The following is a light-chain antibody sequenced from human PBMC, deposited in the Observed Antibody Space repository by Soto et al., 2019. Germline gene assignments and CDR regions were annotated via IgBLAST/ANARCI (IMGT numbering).Light chain of an antibody. J-gene: IGLJ2*01. CDR3: SSYTSSNTLV. CDR2: EVS. Sequence: QSALTQPASVSGSPGQSITISCTGTSSDVGAYNYISWYQQHPGKAPKLMISEVSDRPSGVSNRFSGSKSGNTASLTISGLQPEDEADYYCSSYTSSNTLVFGGGTKLTVL. CDR1: SSDVGAYNY. V-gene: IGLV2-14*01.